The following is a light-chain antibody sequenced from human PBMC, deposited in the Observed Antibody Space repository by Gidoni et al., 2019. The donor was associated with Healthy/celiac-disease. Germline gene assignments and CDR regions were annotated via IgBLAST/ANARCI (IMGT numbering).Light chain of an antibody. V-gene: IGLV3-1*01. J-gene: IGLJ2*01. CDR1: KVGVKY. Sequence: SYELTQPPSESVSPGQTASITCSGDKVGVKYACWYQQNPGQSPVLVIYQDSKRPSGIPERFSGSNSGNTATLTISGTQAMDEADYYCQAWDISTDVVFGGGTKLTVL. CDR2: QDS. CDR3: QAWDISTDVV.